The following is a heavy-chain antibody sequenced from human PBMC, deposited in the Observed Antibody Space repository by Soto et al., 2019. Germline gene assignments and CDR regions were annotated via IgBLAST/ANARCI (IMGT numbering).Heavy chain of an antibody. CDR2: IYYSGST. D-gene: IGHD5-18*01. CDR1: GGSISSSSYY. Sequence: QLQLQESGPGLVKPSETLSLTCTVSGGSISSSSYYWGWIRQPPGKGLEWIGGIYYSGSTYYNPSLKSRVTISVDTSKNQFPLKLSSVTAADTAVYYCAKQMGGRGYSYGPDYWGQGTLVTVSS. V-gene: IGHV4-39*01. J-gene: IGHJ4*02. CDR3: AKQMGGRGYSYGPDY.